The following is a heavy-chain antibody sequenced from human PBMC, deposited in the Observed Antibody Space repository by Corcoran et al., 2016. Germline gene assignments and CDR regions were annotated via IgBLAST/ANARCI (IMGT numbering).Heavy chain of an antibody. J-gene: IGHJ4*01. CDR1: GFSLSTRGVG. V-gene: IGHV2-5*01. D-gene: IGHD6-19*01. CDR3: THRRGAVAGCLVDY. CDR2: IYWNDDK. Sequence: QITLKEAGPTLVKPTQTVTLTCTFSGFSLSTRGVGVGWIRQPPGKALEWLALIYWNDDKRYSPSLKSRRTITKDTSKNPVVPKNTYMDPVDTATYCCTHRRGAVAGCLVDYWGQGTLVTVSS.